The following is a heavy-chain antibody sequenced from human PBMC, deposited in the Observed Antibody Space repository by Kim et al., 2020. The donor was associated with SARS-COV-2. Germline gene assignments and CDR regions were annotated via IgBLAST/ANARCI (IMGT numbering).Heavy chain of an antibody. CDR3: ARVVVVAATGSEH. CDR1: GGSVSSGSYY. J-gene: IGHJ4*02. CDR2: IYYSGST. Sequence: SETLSLTCTVSGGSVSSGSYYWSWIRQPPGKGLEWIGYIYYSGSTNYNPSLKSRVTISVDTSKNQFSLKLSSVTAADTAVYYCARVVVVAATGSEHWGQGTLVTVSS. V-gene: IGHV4-61*01. D-gene: IGHD2-15*01.